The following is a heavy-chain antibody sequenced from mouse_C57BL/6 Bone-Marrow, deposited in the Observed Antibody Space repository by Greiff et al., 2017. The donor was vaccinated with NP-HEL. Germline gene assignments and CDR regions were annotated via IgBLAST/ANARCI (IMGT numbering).Heavy chain of an antibody. Sequence: EVQLQQSGPELVKPGASVKISCKASGYTFTDYYMNWVKQSHGKSLEWIGDINPNNGGTSYNQKFKGKATLTVDKSSSTAYMELRSLTSEDSAVYYCAREPFITTVVATDWYFDVWGTGTTVTVSS. V-gene: IGHV1-26*01. CDR2: INPNNGGT. J-gene: IGHJ1*03. CDR3: AREPFITTVVATDWYFDV. CDR1: GYTFTDYY. D-gene: IGHD1-1*01.